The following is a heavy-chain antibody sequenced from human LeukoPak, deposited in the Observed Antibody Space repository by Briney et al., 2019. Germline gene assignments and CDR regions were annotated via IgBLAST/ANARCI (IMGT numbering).Heavy chain of an antibody. CDR1: GGTFSSYA. V-gene: IGHV1-8*03. D-gene: IGHD5-24*01. CDR3: ARGMMATNWFDP. CDR2: MNPNSGNT. J-gene: IGHJ5*02. Sequence: ASVKVSCKASGGTFSSYAISWVRQAPGQGLEWMGWMNPNSGNTGYAQKFQGRVTITRNTSISTAYMELSSLRSEDTAVYYCARGMMATNWFDPWGQGTLVTVSS.